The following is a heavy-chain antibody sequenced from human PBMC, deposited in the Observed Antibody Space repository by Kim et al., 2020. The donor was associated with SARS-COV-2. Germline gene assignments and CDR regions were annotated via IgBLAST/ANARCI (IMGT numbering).Heavy chain of an antibody. V-gene: IGHV3-9*01. D-gene: IGHD6-13*01. CDR3: AKAGQLADAFDI. Sequence: GYADSVKGRFTISRDNAKNSLYLQMNSLRAEDTALYYCAKAGQLADAFDIWGQGTMVTVSS. J-gene: IGHJ3*02.